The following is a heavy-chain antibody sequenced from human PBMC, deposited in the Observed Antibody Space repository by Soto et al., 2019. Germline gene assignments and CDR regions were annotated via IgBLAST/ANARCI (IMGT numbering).Heavy chain of an antibody. D-gene: IGHD5-12*01. V-gene: IGHV3-30-3*01. J-gene: IGHJ4*02. Sequence: QVQLVESGGGVVQPGRSLRLSCAASGFTFSIYAMHWVRQAPGKGLEWVAVISYDGSNKYYADSVKGRFTISRDNSKNTLYLQMNSLRAEDTAVYYCATLDSGYDYGRGFDYWGQGTLVTVSS. CDR3: ATLDSGYDYGRGFDY. CDR2: ISYDGSNK. CDR1: GFTFSIYA.